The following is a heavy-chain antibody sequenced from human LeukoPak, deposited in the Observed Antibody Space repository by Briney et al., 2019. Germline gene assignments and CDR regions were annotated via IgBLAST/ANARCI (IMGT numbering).Heavy chain of an antibody. J-gene: IGHJ4*02. CDR3: ARHRIAAATY. D-gene: IGHD6-13*01. CDR1: GGSISSSSYY. V-gene: IGHV4-39*01. Sequence: SETLSLTCTVSGGSISSSSYYWGWIRQPPGKGLEWIGSIYYSGSTYYNPSLKSRVTISVDTSKNQFFLKLSSVTAADTAVYYCARHRIAAATYWGQGTLVTVSS. CDR2: IYYSGST.